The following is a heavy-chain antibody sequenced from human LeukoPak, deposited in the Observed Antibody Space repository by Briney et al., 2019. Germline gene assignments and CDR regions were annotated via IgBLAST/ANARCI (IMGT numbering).Heavy chain of an antibody. CDR2: ISAYNGDT. D-gene: IGHD2-2*01. J-gene: IGHJ4*02. CDR3: ARVPSLRAFDY. V-gene: IGHV1-18*04. CDR1: GYTFTDSY. Sequence: GASVKVSCKASGYTFTDSYIHWVRQAPGQGLEWMGWISAYNGDTTYEQKLLGRVTLTTETSTSTAYMELGSLRSDDTAVYYCARVPSLRAFDYWGQGTLVTVSS.